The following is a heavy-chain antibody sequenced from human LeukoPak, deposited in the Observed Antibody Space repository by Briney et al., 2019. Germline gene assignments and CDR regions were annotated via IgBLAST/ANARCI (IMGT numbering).Heavy chain of an antibody. V-gene: IGHV1-18*01. D-gene: IGHD3-10*01. CDR2: ISAYNGNT. J-gene: IGHJ4*02. Sequence: GASVTVSCKASGYTFTSYGISWVRQAPAQGLEWVGWISAYNGNTDYSQKLQGRVTMTTDTPTSTAYMELRSLRSDDTAVYYCAVNTYGSGSYSNDYWGQGTLVTVSS. CDR1: GYTFTSYG. CDR3: AVNTYGSGSYSNDY.